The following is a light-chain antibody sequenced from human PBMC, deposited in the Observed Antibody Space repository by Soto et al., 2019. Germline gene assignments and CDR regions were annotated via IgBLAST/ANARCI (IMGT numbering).Light chain of an antibody. V-gene: IGLV1-47*02. CDR2: GNN. J-gene: IGLJ1*01. CDR1: SSNIGRNS. Sequence: QSVLTQAPSVSGTPGQRVTITCSGSSSNIGRNSVNWYQHLPGTAPKLLTHGNNHRPSGVPDRFSGSKSGTSASLAISGLRSEDEADYYCATWDDSLSGYVFGTGTKVTVL. CDR3: ATWDDSLSGYV.